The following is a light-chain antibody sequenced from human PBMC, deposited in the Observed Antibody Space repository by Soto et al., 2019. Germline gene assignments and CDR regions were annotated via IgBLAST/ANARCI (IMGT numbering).Light chain of an antibody. Sequence: QSALTQPASVSGSPGQSITISCAGTSTDIGRYNYVSWYQQHPGEAPKLLIYEVSNRPSGISHRFTGSKSGNTASLTISGLQAEDEGDYYCSSYTSSSTYVFGTGTKLTVL. CDR1: STDIGRYNY. V-gene: IGLV2-14*01. CDR2: EVS. CDR3: SSYTSSSTYV. J-gene: IGLJ1*01.